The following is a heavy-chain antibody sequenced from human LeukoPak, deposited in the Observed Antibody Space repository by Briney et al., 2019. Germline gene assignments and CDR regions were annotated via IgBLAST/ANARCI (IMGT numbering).Heavy chain of an antibody. D-gene: IGHD3-10*01. CDR2: IYHSGST. CDR3: ARGLITPFDY. V-gene: IGHV4-4*02. CDR1: GASISSSGYSW. Sequence: SVTLSFTCAVSGASISSSGYSWWSWVRQPPGKGLEWIGGIYHSGSTNYNPSLKSRVTISVDKSKNQFSLKLSSVPAADTAVYYCARGLITPFDYWGQGTLVTVSS. J-gene: IGHJ4*02.